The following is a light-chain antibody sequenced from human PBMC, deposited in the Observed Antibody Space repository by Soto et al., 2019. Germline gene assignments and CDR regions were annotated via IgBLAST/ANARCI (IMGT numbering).Light chain of an antibody. V-gene: IGLV2-14*01. Sequence: QSALTQPASVSGSPGQSITISCTGTSSDVGGYNYVSRYQQHPGKAPKLMIYEVSNRPSGVSNRFSGSKSGNTASLTISGLQAEDEADYYCSSYTSSSTPLFGGGTKLTVL. J-gene: IGLJ2*01. CDR1: SSDVGGYNY. CDR3: SSYTSSSTPL. CDR2: EVS.